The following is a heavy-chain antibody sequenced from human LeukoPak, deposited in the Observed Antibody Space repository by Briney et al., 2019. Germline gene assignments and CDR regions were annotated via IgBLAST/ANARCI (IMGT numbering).Heavy chain of an antibody. V-gene: IGHV3-23*01. J-gene: IGHJ2*01. CDR2: ISGGDVTT. Sequence: GGSLRLSCAASGFTFNTYAMSWVRQAPGKGLEWVSSISGGDVTTSYADSVKGRFIISRDNSKNTLYLDMDGLRAEDTAMYYCTKPSGRVRGWYFDLWGRGTVVTVSS. CDR3: TKPSGRVRGWYFDL. CDR1: GFTFNTYA. D-gene: IGHD3-10*02.